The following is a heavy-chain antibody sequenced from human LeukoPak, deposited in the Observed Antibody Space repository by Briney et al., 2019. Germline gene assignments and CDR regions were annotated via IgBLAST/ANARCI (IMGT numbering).Heavy chain of an antibody. CDR1: GFTFSSYE. J-gene: IGHJ3*02. D-gene: IGHD2-15*01. V-gene: IGHV3-48*03. CDR2: ISSSGSTI. Sequence: GGSLRLSCAASGFTFSSYEMNWVRQAPGKGLEWVSYISSSGSTIYYADSVKGRFTISRDNAKNSLFLQMNSLRVDDTAVYYCAREYCSGGSCYNDAFDIWGQGTMVTVSS. CDR3: AREYCSGGSCYNDAFDI.